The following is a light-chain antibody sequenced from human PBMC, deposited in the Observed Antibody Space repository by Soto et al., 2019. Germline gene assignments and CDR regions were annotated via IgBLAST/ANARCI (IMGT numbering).Light chain of an antibody. V-gene: IGKV2-28*01. CDR1: QSLLHSNAYNY. Sequence: DIAMTQSPLSLPVTPGEPASISCRSSQSLLHSNAYNYLDWYLQRPGQAPQLLIYFGSNRAYGVPDRFSGGASGTDFTLRISRVEAEDVVVYYCMQTLQTPYTFGQGTKLEIK. CDR2: FGS. CDR3: MQTLQTPYT. J-gene: IGKJ2*01.